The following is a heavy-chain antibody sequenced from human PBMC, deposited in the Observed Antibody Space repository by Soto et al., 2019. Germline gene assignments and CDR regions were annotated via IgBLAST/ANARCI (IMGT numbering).Heavy chain of an antibody. CDR1: GFTFSKYG. D-gene: IGHD4-4*01. J-gene: IGHJ4*01. CDR3: ATPSGATFSIYPLDY. V-gene: IGHV3-30*03. CDR2: ISYDESSR. Sequence: GGSLRLSCAASGFTFSKYGMHWVRQAPGKGLEWVAVISYDESSRYYVDSVKGRFTISRDNSKNTLFLQMDSLRAEDTAVYYSATPSGATFSIYPLDYWGHGTLVTVSS.